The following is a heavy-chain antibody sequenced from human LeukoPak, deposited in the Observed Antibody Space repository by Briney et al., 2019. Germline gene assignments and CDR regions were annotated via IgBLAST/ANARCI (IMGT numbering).Heavy chain of an antibody. CDR3: ARGLTQSSGWFAPFDI. V-gene: IGHV3-21*01. J-gene: IGHJ3*02. CDR2: MSTTSNYN. D-gene: IGHD6-19*01. Sequence: GVSLTLPWAPSVHTLSTYTTKCGPHAPGEGLVCVSYMSTTSNYNYYADSVKGRFTISRDNANHSLYLQMNSLRAEDTSVYYCARGLTQSSGWFAPFDIWGQGTMVRVSS. CDR1: VHTLSTYT.